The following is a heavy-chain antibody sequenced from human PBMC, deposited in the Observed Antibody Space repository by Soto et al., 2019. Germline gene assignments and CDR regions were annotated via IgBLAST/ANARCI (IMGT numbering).Heavy chain of an antibody. CDR2: IIPIFGTA. Sequence: ASVKVSCKASGGTFSSYAISWVRQAPGQGLEWMGGIIPIFGTANYAQKFQGRVTITADESTSTAYMELSSLRSEDTAVYYCARGIRVAAAGNYSYYGMDVWGQGTTVTVSS. V-gene: IGHV1-69*13. CDR3: ARGIRVAAAGNYSYYGMDV. J-gene: IGHJ6*02. D-gene: IGHD6-13*01. CDR1: GGTFSSYA.